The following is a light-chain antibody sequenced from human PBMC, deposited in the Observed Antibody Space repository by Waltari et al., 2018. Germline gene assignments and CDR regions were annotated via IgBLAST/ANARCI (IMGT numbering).Light chain of an antibody. CDR1: QSLSSSQ. Sequence: EIALTQSPGTLSLSPGDRVTLSCRASQSLSSSQLAWYQQKPGQAPRLLIYGASSRTTGIPERFSGSGSGTDFTLTISRLEPEDFAVYYCQQLNSYPYTFGQGTKLEIK. CDR3: QQLNSYPYT. V-gene: IGKV3-20*01. CDR2: GAS. J-gene: IGKJ2*01.